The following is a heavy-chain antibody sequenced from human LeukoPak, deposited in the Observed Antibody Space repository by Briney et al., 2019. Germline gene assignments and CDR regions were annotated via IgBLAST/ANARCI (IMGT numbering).Heavy chain of an antibody. V-gene: IGHV3-20*04. CDR3: ARDKGGYCSGGSCYRYDHFDY. J-gene: IGHJ4*02. CDR1: GFAFSSYS. Sequence: SGGSLRLSCAASGFAFSSYSMNWVRQAPGKGLEWVSGINWNGGSTGYADSVKGRFTISRDNAKNSLYLQMNSLRAEDTALYYCARDKGGYCSGGSCYRYDHFDYWGRGTLVTVSS. CDR2: INWNGGST. D-gene: IGHD2-15*01.